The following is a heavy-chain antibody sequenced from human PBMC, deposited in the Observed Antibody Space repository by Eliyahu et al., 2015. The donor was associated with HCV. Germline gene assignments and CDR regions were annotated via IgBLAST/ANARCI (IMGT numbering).Heavy chain of an antibody. J-gene: IGHJ1*01. CDR1: TFSSYG. CDR3: AKEIVPAAMTAEYFQH. Sequence: TFSSYGMHWVRQAPGKGLEWVAVISYDGSNKYYADSVKGRFTISRDNSKNTLYLQMNSLRAEDTAVYYCAKEIVPAAMTAEYFQHWGQGTLVTVSS. CDR2: ISYDGSNK. V-gene: IGHV3-30*18. D-gene: IGHD2-2*01.